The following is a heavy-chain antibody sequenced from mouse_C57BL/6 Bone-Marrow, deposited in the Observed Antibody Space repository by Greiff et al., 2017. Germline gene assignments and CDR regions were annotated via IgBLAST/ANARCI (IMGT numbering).Heavy chain of an antibody. CDR2: IDSSDSYI. CDR1: GYTFTSYW. CDR3: AGYGFAY. Sequence: VQLQQPGAELVKPGASVKLSCKASGYTFTSYWMQWVKERPGQGLEWIGEIDSSDSYINYNQKFKGKAILTVDTSTSTAYMQLSSLTSEDSAVYYCAGYGFAYWGQGTLVTVSA. J-gene: IGHJ3*01. D-gene: IGHD2-2*01. V-gene: IGHV1-50*01.